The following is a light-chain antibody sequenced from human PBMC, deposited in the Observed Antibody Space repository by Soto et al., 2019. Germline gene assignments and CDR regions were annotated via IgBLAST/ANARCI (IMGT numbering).Light chain of an antibody. V-gene: IGKV3-11*01. J-gene: IGKJ4*01. Sequence: ELVLTQSPGNLSLFPGERATLSCRASQSVRTYLAWYQQKPGQATRLLIHDVSDRATGIPARFSGSGSGTDFTLTISSLEPEDFSVYYCQQRSSWPLTFGGGTKVDNK. CDR3: QQRSSWPLT. CDR1: QSVRTY. CDR2: DVS.